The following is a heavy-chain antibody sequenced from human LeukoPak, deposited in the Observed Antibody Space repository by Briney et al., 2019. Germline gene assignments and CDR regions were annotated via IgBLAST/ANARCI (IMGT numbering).Heavy chain of an antibody. CDR1: GFTFSDYY. V-gene: IGHV3-11*03. CDR2: ISSSNSYT. J-gene: IGHJ1*01. D-gene: IGHD3-22*01. CDR3: ASLTYYFDSSGYYPGYFQH. Sequence: GGSLRLSCAASGFTFSDYYMSWIRQAPGKGLEWVSYISSSNSYTNYADSVKGRFYADSVKGRFTISRDNAKNSLYLQMNSLRAEDTAVYYCASLTYYFDSSGYYPGYFQHWGQGTLATVSS.